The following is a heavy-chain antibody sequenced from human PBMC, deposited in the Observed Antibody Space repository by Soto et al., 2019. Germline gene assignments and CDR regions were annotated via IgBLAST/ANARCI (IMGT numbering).Heavy chain of an antibody. V-gene: IGHV3-23*01. CDR2: ISDSGGTT. Sequence: EVQLLESGGGLVQPGGSLRLSCAASGFTFSSYAMSWVRQGPRKGLEWVAGISDSGGTTYYVDSVKGRFTISRDNSRSPRCLQMNSLRPEDTAVYYCAKDRSDFACYRSDPFDRWGQGTMVAVSS. J-gene: IGHJ3*01. CDR1: GFTFSSYA. D-gene: IGHD4-4*01. CDR3: AKDRSDFACYRSDPFDR.